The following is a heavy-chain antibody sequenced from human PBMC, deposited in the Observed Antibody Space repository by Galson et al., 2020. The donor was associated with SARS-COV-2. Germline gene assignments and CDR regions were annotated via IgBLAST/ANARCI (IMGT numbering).Heavy chain of an antibody. J-gene: IGHJ4*02. V-gene: IGHV4-61*09. CDR3: ARDYRGGSYFDY. CDR2: IYTRGNT. CDR1: GGSISSGSSY. Sequence: SETLSLTCTVSGGSISSGSSYWRWIRQPAGKGLEWIGHIYTRGNTNYNPSLKSRVAISGDTSKNQVSLKLSSVIAADTAVYYCARDYRGGSYFDYWGQGTLVTVSS. D-gene: IGHD1-26*01.